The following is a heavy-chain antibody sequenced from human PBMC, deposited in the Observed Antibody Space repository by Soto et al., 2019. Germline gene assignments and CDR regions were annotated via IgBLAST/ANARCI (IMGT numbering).Heavy chain of an antibody. J-gene: IGHJ4*02. CDR2: IIPIFGTA. CDR3: ASYYGVPPQYYFDY. V-gene: IGHV1-69*13. Sequence: SVKVSCKASGGTFSSYAISWVRQAPGQGLEWMGGIIPIFGTANYAQKFQGRVTITADESTSTAYMELSSLRSEDTAVYYCASYYGVPPQYYFDYWGQGTLVTVSS. D-gene: IGHD1-26*01. CDR1: GGTFSSYA.